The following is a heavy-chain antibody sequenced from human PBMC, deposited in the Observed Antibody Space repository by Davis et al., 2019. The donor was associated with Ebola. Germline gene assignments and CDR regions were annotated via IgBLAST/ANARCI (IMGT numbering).Heavy chain of an antibody. Sequence: GESLKISCAASGFTFSNYGMNWVRQAPGKGLEWVGRIKSKTDGGTTDYAAPVKGRFTISRDDSKNTLYLQMNSLKTEDTAVYYCTTDGRRQWGNRWGQGTLVTVSS. V-gene: IGHV3-15*07. CDR3: TTDGRRQWGNR. CDR1: GFTFSNYG. CDR2: IKSKTDGGTT. D-gene: IGHD3-16*01. J-gene: IGHJ4*02.